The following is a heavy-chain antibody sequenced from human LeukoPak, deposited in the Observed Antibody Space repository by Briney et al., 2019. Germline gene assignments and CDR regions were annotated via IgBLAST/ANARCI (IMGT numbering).Heavy chain of an antibody. D-gene: IGHD3-22*01. J-gene: IGHJ4*02. Sequence: GGSLRLSCAASGFTFSSYSMNWVRQAPGKGLEWVSSISSSSSYIYCADSVKGRFTISRDNAKNSLYLQMNSLRAEDTAVYYCAREDSSGPLYYFDYWGQGTLVTVSS. CDR2: ISSSSSYI. CDR3: AREDSSGPLYYFDY. V-gene: IGHV3-21*01. CDR1: GFTFSSYS.